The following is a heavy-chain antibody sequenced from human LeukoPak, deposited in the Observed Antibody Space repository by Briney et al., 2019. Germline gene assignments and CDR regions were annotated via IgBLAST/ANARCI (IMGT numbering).Heavy chain of an antibody. D-gene: IGHD3-10*01. CDR3: ARGRGVDY. CDR1: GFIVNSNY. Sequence: GSLRLSCAASGFIVNSNYMNWVRQPPGKGLEWIGEINHSGSTNYNPSLKSRVTISVDTSKNQFSLKLSSVTAADTAVYYCARGRGVDYWGQGTLVTVSS. V-gene: IGHV4-34*01. J-gene: IGHJ4*02. CDR2: INHSGST.